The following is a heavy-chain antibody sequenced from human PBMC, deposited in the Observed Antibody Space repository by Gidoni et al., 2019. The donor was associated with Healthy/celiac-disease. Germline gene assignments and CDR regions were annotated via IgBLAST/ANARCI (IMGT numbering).Heavy chain of an antibody. D-gene: IGHD6-19*01. CDR3: AKDRRGWLDFDY. CDR2: ISGSGGST. Sequence: EVQLLESGGGLVQPRASLILSCSSPGFTFTSYAMSWVRQAPGKGLEWVSAISGSGGSTYYADSVKGRFTISRDNSKNTLYLQMNSLRAEDTAVYYCAKDRRGWLDFDYWGQGTLVTVSS. CDR1: GFTFTSYA. J-gene: IGHJ4*02. V-gene: IGHV3-23*01.